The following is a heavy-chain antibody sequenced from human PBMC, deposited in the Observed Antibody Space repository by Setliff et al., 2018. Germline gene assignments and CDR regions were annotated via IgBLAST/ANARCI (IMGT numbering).Heavy chain of an antibody. V-gene: IGHV3-23*01. CDR1: GFTFNTYA. Sequence: WGSLRLSCAASGFTFNTYAMSWVRQPPGKGLEWVSSISDTALGIYYADSVRGRFTISRDNSKKTLYLQMNSLRAEDTAVYYCVKDVVGYSSTWPKRDYFDYWGQGTLVTV. CDR2: ISDTALGI. D-gene: IGHD6-13*01. J-gene: IGHJ4*02. CDR3: VKDVVGYSSTWPKRDYFDY.